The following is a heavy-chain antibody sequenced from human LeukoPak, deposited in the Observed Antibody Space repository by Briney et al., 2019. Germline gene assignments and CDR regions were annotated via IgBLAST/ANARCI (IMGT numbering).Heavy chain of an antibody. CDR2: ISGSGGST. CDR3: AKDFSIYYGSGSVYYMDV. Sequence: GGSLRLSCAASGFTFSSYAMSWVRQAPGKGLEWVSAISGSGGSTYYADSVKGRFTISRDNSKNTLYLQMNSLRAEDTAVYYCAKDFSIYYGSGSVYYMDVWGKGTTVTVSS. J-gene: IGHJ6*03. V-gene: IGHV3-23*01. CDR1: GFTFSSYA. D-gene: IGHD3-10*01.